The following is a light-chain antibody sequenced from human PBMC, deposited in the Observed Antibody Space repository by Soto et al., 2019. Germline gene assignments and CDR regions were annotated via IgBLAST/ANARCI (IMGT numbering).Light chain of an antibody. J-gene: IGKJ2*01. V-gene: IGKV1-5*01. Sequence: DIQMTQSPSTLSASVGDRVTITCRASQSISSWLAWYQQNPGKAPKLLIYDASSLESGVPSRFSGSGSGTEFNLTISSLQPDDFATYYCQQYNSYSYTFRQGTKLEIK. CDR3: QQYNSYSYT. CDR1: QSISSW. CDR2: DAS.